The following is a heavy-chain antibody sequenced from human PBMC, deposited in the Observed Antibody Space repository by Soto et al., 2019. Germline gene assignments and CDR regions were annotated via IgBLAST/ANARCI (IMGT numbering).Heavy chain of an antibody. D-gene: IGHD3-9*01. CDR1: GGSISSGDYY. CDR3: ARARLKDILTGEHGMDV. Sequence: QVQLQESRPGLVKPSQTLSLTCTVSGGSISSGDYYWSWIRQPPGKSLEWIGYIYYSGSTYYNPSLKSRVTTSVDAAKNQCSLKLSSVTAADAAVYYCARARLKDILTGEHGMDVWGQGTTVTVSS. CDR2: IYYSGST. J-gene: IGHJ6*02. V-gene: IGHV4-30-4*01.